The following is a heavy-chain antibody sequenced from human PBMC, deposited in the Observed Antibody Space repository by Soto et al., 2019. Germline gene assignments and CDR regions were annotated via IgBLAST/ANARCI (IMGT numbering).Heavy chain of an antibody. J-gene: IGHJ4*02. V-gene: IGHV3-23*01. CDR2: ITASGDTT. Sequence: EVQLLESGGGLVQPGGSLRLSCAASGFTFSSSGMNWVRQAPGKGLEWVSGITASGDTTYYADSVKGRFTISRDNSMNTLYLQINSLRVEYTAVYHCAKDSRTSAAGAFEHCGQGTLVAVSS. CDR3: AKDSRTSAAGAFEH. D-gene: IGHD6-13*01. CDR1: GFTFSSSG.